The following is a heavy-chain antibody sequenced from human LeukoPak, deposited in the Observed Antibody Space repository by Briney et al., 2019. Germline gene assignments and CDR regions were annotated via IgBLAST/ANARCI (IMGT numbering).Heavy chain of an antibody. J-gene: IGHJ4*02. D-gene: IGHD6-19*01. Sequence: SQTLSLTCAISGDSVSSNSAAWNWIRQSPSRGLEWVGRTYYRSKWYNDYAVCVKSRITINPDKSKNQFSLQLNSVTPEDTAVYYCARVRIAVAADGDYFDYWGQGTLVTVSS. CDR1: GDSVSSNSAA. V-gene: IGHV6-1*01. CDR3: ARVRIAVAADGDYFDY. CDR2: TYYRSKWYN.